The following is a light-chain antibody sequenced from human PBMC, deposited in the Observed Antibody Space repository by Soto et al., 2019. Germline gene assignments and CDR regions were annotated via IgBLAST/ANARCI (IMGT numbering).Light chain of an antibody. CDR3: SSYTSSSTYV. Sequence: ALTQPASVSGSPGQAIAISCTGTSSDVGGYNYVSWYQQHPGKAPKLMVYDVNDRPSGVSDRFSGSKSGNTASLTISGLQAEDEADYYCSSYTSSSTYVFGTGTKVTVL. CDR2: DVN. CDR1: SSDVGGYNY. J-gene: IGLJ1*01. V-gene: IGLV2-14*01.